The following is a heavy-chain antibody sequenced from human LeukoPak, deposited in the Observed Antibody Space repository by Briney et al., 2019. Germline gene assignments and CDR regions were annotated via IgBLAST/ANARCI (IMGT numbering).Heavy chain of an antibody. D-gene: IGHD2-15*01. V-gene: IGHV1-18*01. Sequence: GASVKVSCKSSGYTFTTNGISWVRQAPGQGLEWMGWISAYNGKTNYAQKLQGRGTMTTDSSTSTAYMEMRSLRSEDTAVYHCSRPRHSGGSYDYWGQGTLVTVSS. J-gene: IGHJ4*02. CDR2: ISAYNGKT. CDR1: GYTFTTNG. CDR3: SRPRHSGGSYDY.